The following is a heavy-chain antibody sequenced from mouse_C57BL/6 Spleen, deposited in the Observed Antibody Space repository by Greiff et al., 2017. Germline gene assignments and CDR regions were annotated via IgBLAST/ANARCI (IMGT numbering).Heavy chain of an antibody. CDR3: AREGLYGSSYWYFDV. CDR2: ISYDGSN. CDR1: GYSITSGYY. V-gene: IGHV3-6*01. J-gene: IGHJ1*03. Sequence: DVHLVESGPGLVKPSQSLSLTCSVTGYSITSGYYWNWIRQFPGNKLEWMGYISYDGSNNYNPSLKNRISITRDTSKNQFFLKLNSVTTEDTATYYCAREGLYGSSYWYFDVWGTGTTVTVSS. D-gene: IGHD1-1*01.